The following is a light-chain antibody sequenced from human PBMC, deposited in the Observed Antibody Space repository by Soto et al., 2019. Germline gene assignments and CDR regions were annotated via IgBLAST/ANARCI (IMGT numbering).Light chain of an antibody. CDR1: QSVSSY. V-gene: IGKV3-20*01. Sequence: EIVLTQSPATLSLSPGERATLSCRASQSVSSYLAWYQQKPGQAPRLLIYGASSRATGIPDRFSGSGSGTDFTLTISRLQTEDFAVYYCQQYGSSSITVGQGTRLEIK. J-gene: IGKJ5*01. CDR2: GAS. CDR3: QQYGSSSIT.